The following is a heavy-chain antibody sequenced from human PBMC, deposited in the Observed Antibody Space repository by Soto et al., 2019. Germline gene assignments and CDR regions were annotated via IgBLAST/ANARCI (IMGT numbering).Heavy chain of an antibody. J-gene: IGHJ4*02. CDR2: ISSSSGTI. V-gene: IGHV3-48*01. D-gene: IGHD2-15*01. CDR1: GFTFSSYS. CDR3: ARVSVRYRLLYCFDY. Sequence: EVQLVESGGGLVQPGGALRLSCAASGFTFSSYSMSWVRQAPGKGLEWVSYISSSSGTIYYADSVKGRFTISRDNANNSLYLQMNSLRAEDTAVYYCARVSVRYRLLYCFDYWGQGTLVTVSS.